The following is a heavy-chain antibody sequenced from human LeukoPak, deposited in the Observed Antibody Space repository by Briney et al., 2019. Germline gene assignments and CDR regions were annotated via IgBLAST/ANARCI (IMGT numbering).Heavy chain of an antibody. CDR1: GFTFSSYG. CDR2: ISYDGSNK. D-gene: IGHD4-11*01. CDR3: AKDLGEMTTVTWNGFDP. V-gene: IGHV3-30*18. Sequence: PGGSLRLSCAASGFTFSSYGMHWVRQAPGKGLEWVAVISYDGSNKYYADSVKGRFTISRDNSKNTLYLQMNSLRAEDTAGYYCAKDLGEMTTVTWNGFDPWGQGTLVTVSS. J-gene: IGHJ5*02.